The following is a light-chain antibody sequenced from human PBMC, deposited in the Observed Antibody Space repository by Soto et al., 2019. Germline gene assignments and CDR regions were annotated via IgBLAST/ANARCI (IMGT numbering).Light chain of an antibody. Sequence: IQLTQSPPSLSASLGDRVTITCRASQGVSSSLAWYHQQPGKAPKLLIYAATTLQSGVPSRFSGSGSGTDFTLTINRLKPEDFATYYCQQLHSYPFTFGQGTRLEIK. CDR2: AAT. CDR1: QGVSSS. V-gene: IGKV1-9*01. J-gene: IGKJ5*01. CDR3: QQLHSYPFT.